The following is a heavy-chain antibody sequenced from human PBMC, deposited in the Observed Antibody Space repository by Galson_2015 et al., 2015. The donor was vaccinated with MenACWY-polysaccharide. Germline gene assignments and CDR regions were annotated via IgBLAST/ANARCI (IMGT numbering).Heavy chain of an antibody. V-gene: IGHV3-23*01. Sequence: SLRLSCAASGFTFSSFAMSWVRQAPGKGLEWVSSISPSGAGTYYADSVKGRFTISRDNSKNTLYLQMNSLRAEDTAVYYCARAGGRFPKNFYFDIWGQRTLDTGPS. CDR2: ISPSGAGT. D-gene: IGHD3-3*01. CDR3: ARAGGRFPKNFYFDI. J-gene: IGHJ4*02. CDR1: GFTFSSFA.